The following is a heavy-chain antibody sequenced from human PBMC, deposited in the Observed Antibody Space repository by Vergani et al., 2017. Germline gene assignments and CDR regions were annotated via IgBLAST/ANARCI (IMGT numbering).Heavy chain of an antibody. CDR3: AADYYGSGSYYPPLDY. D-gene: IGHD3-10*01. CDR2: ISTIFGTA. CDR1: GGTFSSYA. V-gene: IGHV1-69*01. J-gene: IGHJ4*02. Sequence: QVQLVQSGAEVKKPGSSVKVSCKASGGTFSSYAISWVRQAPGQGLEWMGGISTIFGTANYAQKFQGRVTITAAESTSTAYMELSSLRSEDTAVYYSAADYYGSGSYYPPLDYWGQGTLVTVSS.